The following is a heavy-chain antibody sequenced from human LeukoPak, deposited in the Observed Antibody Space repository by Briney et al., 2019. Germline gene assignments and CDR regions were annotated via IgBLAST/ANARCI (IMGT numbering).Heavy chain of an antibody. CDR3: ARDGDEYSSSYFDY. D-gene: IGHD6-6*01. Sequence: SETLSLTCTDSGGSISGYYWSWIRQPAGKGLEWIGRIYTSGSTNYNPSLKSRVTMSVDTSKNQFSLKLSSVTAADTAVYYCARDGDEYSSSYFDYWGQGTLVTVSS. CDR1: GGSISGYY. J-gene: IGHJ4*02. V-gene: IGHV4-4*07. CDR2: IYTSGST.